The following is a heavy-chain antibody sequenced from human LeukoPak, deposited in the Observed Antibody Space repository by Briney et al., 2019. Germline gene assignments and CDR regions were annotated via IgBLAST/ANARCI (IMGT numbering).Heavy chain of an antibody. D-gene: IGHD3-22*01. Sequence: SETLSLTCAVYGGSFSGYYWSWIRQSPGKGLEWIGYIYYSGSTNYNPSLKSRVTISVDTSKNQFSLKLSSVTAADTAVYYCARDDYYDSSWGQGTLVTVSS. V-gene: IGHV4-59*01. CDR3: ARDDYYDSS. CDR2: IYYSGST. J-gene: IGHJ4*02. CDR1: GGSFSGYY.